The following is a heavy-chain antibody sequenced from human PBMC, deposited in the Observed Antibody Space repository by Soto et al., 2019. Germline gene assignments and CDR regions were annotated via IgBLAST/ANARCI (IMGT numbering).Heavy chain of an antibody. J-gene: IGHJ6*02. CDR2: IYYSGST. CDR3: ARDSGYCISTSCYPYYYYGMDV. D-gene: IGHD2-2*01. V-gene: IGHV4-30-4*01. Sequence: QVQLQESGPGLVKPSQTLSLTCTVSGGSISSGDYYWSWIRQPPGKGLEWIGYIYYSGSTYYNPSLKSRVTISVDTSKNQFSLKLSSVTAADTAVYYCARDSGYCISTSCYPYYYYGMDVWGQGTTVTVSS. CDR1: GGSISSGDYY.